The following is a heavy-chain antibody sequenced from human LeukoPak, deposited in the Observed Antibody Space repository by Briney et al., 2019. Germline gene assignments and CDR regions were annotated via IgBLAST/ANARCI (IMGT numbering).Heavy chain of an antibody. CDR1: GFTFSSYG. CDR2: IFTNGGT. CDR3: ARDHHGSGSYPNP. D-gene: IGHD3-10*01. Sequence: GGSLRLSCAASGFTFSSYGMSWVRQAPGKGLEWVSVIFTNGGTHYADSVKGRFTISRDNSKNTLYLQMNSLRVDDTAVYYCARDHHGSGSYPNPWGQGTLVTVSS. V-gene: IGHV3-66*01. J-gene: IGHJ5*02.